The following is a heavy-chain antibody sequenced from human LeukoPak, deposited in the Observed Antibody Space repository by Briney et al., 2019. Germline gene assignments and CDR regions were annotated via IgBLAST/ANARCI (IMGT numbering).Heavy chain of an antibody. J-gene: IGHJ4*02. CDR1: GYTFTSYY. D-gene: IGHD4-17*01. CDR2: LNPSGGST. V-gene: IGHV1-46*01. CDR3: ARVGASTVTTVD. Sequence: ASVKVSCKASGYTFTSYYMHWVRQAPGQGLEWMGILNPSGGSTSYAQKFQGRVTMTMDTSTNTVYIELNSLISEDTAVYYCARVGASTVTTVDWGQGTLVTVSS.